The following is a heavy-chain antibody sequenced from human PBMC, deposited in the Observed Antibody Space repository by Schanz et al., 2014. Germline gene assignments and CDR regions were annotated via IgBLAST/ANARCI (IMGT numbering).Heavy chain of an antibody. J-gene: IGHJ4*02. Sequence: EVQLEVSGGGLVQPGGSLRLSCEASGFNVGNNYMSWVRQPPGKGLECISIIYSRGGTFHADSVKGRFTISRDKSKNTLYLQMNSLRAEDTAVYYCARGDMVRGVFDYWGQGTLVTVSS. CDR3: ARGDMVRGVFDY. D-gene: IGHD3-10*01. CDR1: GFNVGNNY. V-gene: IGHV3-66*01. CDR2: IYSRGGT.